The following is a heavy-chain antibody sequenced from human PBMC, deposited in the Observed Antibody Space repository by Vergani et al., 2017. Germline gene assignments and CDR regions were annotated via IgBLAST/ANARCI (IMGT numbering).Heavy chain of an antibody. CDR3: AGDPGYGDNYFDY. J-gene: IGHJ4*02. V-gene: IGHV4-59*01. CDR1: GGSISSYY. D-gene: IGHD5-12*01. Sequence: QVQLQESGPGLVKPSETLSLTCTVSGGSISSYYWSWIRQPPGKGLEWIGYINYSGSTNYNPSLKSRVTISVDTSKNQFSLKLSSVTAADTAVYYCAGDPGYGDNYFDYWGQGTLVTVSS. CDR2: INYSGST.